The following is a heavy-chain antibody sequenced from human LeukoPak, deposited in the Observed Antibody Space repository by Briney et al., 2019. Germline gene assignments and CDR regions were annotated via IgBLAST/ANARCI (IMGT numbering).Heavy chain of an antibody. V-gene: IGHV3-30*02. CDR1: GFTFSSYG. CDR2: IRYDGSNK. CDR3: AREAMATPYYYYYYMDV. D-gene: IGHD5-18*01. J-gene: IGHJ6*03. Sequence: SGGSLRLSCAASGFTFSSYGMHWVRQAPGKGLEWVAFIRYDGSNKYYADSVKGRFTISRDNSKNTLYLQVNSLRAEDTAVYYCAREAMATPYYYYYYMDVWGKGTTVTISS.